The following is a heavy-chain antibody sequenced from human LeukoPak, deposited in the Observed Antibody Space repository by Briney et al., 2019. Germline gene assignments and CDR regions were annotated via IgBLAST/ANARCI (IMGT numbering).Heavy chain of an antibody. D-gene: IGHD2-15*01. J-gene: IGHJ4*02. CDR1: GYPFSNYG. Sequence: ASVKVSCKASGYPFSNYGVNWVRQAPGQGLEWMGWISVYNGNTVYSENFQGRVTMTTDTSTDTAYMELRSLRYDDSAVYYCARGRATRSYYFDYWGQGTLVTVSS. CDR2: ISVYNGNT. CDR3: ARGRATRSYYFDY. V-gene: IGHV1-18*01.